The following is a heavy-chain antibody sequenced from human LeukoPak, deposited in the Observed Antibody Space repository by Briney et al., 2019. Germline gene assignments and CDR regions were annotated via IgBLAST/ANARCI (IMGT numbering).Heavy chain of an antibody. CDR3: AKEANHCSSRHYDY. D-gene: IGHD1-14*01. J-gene: IGHJ4*02. Sequence: GGSLRLSCAASGFPFNNFGMQWVRQAPGKGLELVTVISCDGGTQYYAASVKGRFTISRHDSKNTLYLQMNSLGAEDTAVYYCAKEANHCSSRHYDYWGQGILVTVPS. V-gene: IGHV3-30*18. CDR2: ISCDGGTQ. CDR1: GFPFNNFG.